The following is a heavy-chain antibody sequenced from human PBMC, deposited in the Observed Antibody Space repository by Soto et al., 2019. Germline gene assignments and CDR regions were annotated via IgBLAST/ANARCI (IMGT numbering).Heavy chain of an antibody. CDR2: IYYSGST. D-gene: IGHD6-13*01. V-gene: IGHV4-39*01. J-gene: IGHJ6*02. Sequence: PSETLSLTCTVSGGSISSSSYYWGWIRQPPGKGLEWIGSIYYSGSTYYNPSLKSRVTISVDTSKNQFSLKLSSVTAADTPVYYRASYSSRVGGGMDGWGQGTTVTVSS. CDR3: ASYSSRVGGGMDG. CDR1: GGSISSSSYY.